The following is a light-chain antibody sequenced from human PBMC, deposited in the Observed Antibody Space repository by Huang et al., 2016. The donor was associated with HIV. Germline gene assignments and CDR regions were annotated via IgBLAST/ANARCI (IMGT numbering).Light chain of an antibody. J-gene: IGKJ2*03. V-gene: IGKV3-20*01. CDR2: GAS. CDR1: QTVTNNY. Sequence: IVLTQSPDTLSLSPGERATLSCRASQTVTNNYLAWYQQRPGQAPRLLIYGASTRATGITDRCSGSGSGTDFTLTISRLEPKDFVVYYCQQFGSSPPYSFGQGTKLEIK. CDR3: QQFGSSPPYS.